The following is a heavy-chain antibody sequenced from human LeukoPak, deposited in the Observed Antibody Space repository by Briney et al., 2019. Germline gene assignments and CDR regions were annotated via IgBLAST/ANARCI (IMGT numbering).Heavy chain of an antibody. CDR2: MNPNSGNT. D-gene: IGHD2-15*01. CDR1: GYTFTSYD. CDR3: ARDPRVVVVAARGSWFDP. J-gene: IGHJ5*02. V-gene: IGHV1-8*01. Sequence: ASVKVSCKASGYTFTSYDINWVRQATGQGLEWMGWMNPNSGNTSYAQKFQGRVTMTRDTSTSTVYMELSSLRSEDTAVYYCARDPRVVVVAARGSWFDPWGQGTLVTVSS.